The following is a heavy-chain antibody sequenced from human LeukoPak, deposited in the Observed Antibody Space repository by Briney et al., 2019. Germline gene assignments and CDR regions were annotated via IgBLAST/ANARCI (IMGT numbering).Heavy chain of an antibody. CDR2: INPSGGST. J-gene: IGHJ4*02. CDR1: GYTFTSFY. CDR3: ARDSQPGTYCSTTSCYIDH. V-gene: IGHV1-46*01. D-gene: IGHD2-2*02. Sequence: GASVKVSCKASGYTFTSFYMHWVRQAPGQGLEWMGIINPSGGSTSYAQKFQGRVTMTRDTSTSTVYMELSSLRSEDTAVYYCARDSQPGTYCSTTSCYIDHWGQGTLVTVSS.